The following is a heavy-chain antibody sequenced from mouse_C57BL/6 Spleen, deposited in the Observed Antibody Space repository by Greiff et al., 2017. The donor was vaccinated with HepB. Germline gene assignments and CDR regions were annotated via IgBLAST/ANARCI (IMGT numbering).Heavy chain of an antibody. CDR3: ARDITTVVASGAY. J-gene: IGHJ3*01. Sequence: EVQLVESGGGLVKPGGSLKLSCAASGFTFSDYGIHWVRQAPEKGLEWVAYISSGSSTIYYADTVKGRFTISRDNAKNTLFLQMTSLRSEDTAMYYCARDITTVVASGAYWGQGTLVTVSA. D-gene: IGHD1-1*01. V-gene: IGHV5-17*01. CDR1: GFTFSDYG. CDR2: ISSGSSTI.